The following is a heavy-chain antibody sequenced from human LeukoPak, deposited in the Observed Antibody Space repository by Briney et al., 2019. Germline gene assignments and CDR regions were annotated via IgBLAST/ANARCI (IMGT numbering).Heavy chain of an antibody. D-gene: IGHD6-6*01. CDR1: GGSISSYY. Sequence: SETLSLTCTVSGGSISSYYWSWIRQPPGQGLEWIGYIYYSGSTNYNPSLKSRVTISVDTSKNRFSLKLSSVTAADTAVYYCARVDSSSGYFDYWGQGTLVTVSS. V-gene: IGHV4-59*01. CDR3: ARVDSSSGYFDY. J-gene: IGHJ4*02. CDR2: IYYSGST.